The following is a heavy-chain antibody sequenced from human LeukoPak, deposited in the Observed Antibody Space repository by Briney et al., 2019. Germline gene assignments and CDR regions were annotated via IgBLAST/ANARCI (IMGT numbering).Heavy chain of an antibody. CDR2: MNPNSGNT. Sequence: ASVKVSCKASGYTFTGYDINWVRQATGQGLEWMGRMNPNSGNTGYAQKFQGRVTMTRNTSISTAYMELSSLRSEDTAVYYCARGLRWYNSGIGYWGQGTLVTVPS. J-gene: IGHJ4*02. CDR3: ARGLRWYNSGIGY. D-gene: IGHD3-10*01. CDR1: GYTFTGYD. V-gene: IGHV1-8*01.